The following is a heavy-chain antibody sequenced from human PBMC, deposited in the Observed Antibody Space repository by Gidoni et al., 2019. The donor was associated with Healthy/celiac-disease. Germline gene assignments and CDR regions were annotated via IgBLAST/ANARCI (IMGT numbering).Heavy chain of an antibody. Sequence: QVQLQQWGAGLLKPSETLSLTCAVYGGSFSGYYWSWIRQPPGKGLEWIGEINHSGSTNYNPSLKSRVTISVDTSKNQFSLKLSSVTAADTAVYYCAISSRGDYVERDYYYYGMDVWGQGTTVTVSS. CDR3: AISSRGDYVERDYYYYGMDV. CDR2: INHSGST. J-gene: IGHJ6*02. CDR1: GGSFSGYY. V-gene: IGHV4-34*01. D-gene: IGHD4-17*01.